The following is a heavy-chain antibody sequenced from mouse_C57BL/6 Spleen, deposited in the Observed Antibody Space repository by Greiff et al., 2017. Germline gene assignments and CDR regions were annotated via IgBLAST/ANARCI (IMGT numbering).Heavy chain of an antibody. CDR3: ARGRVARYAMDD. Sequence: VQLQHPGAELLMPGASVKLSCKASGYTFTSYWMHWVKQRPGQGLEWFGEIDLSDIYTNSTQKFKGKSTLTVDKSSSTAYMQLRSLTSEDSAVYYCARGRVARYAMDDWGQGTSVTVSS. J-gene: IGHJ4*01. CDR2: IDLSDIYT. D-gene: IGHD1-1*02. V-gene: IGHV1-69*01. CDR1: GYTFTSYW.